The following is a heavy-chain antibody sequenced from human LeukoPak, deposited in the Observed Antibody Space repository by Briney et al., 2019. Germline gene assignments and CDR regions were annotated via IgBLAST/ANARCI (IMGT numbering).Heavy chain of an antibody. V-gene: IGHV5-51*01. CDR2: IYPGDSDT. CDR3: ARRGYSDFRID. CDR1: GYSFTSYW. Sequence: GESLKISCKGSGYSFTSYWIGWVRQLPGKGLEWMGIIYPGDSDTRYSPSFQGQVTISADTSISTAYLQWNSLEASDSALYYCARRGYSDFRIDWGQGTLVTVSS. D-gene: IGHD4-23*01. J-gene: IGHJ4*02.